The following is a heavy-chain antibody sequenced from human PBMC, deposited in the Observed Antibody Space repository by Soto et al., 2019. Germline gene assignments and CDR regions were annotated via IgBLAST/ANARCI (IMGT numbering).Heavy chain of an antibody. J-gene: IGHJ2*01. D-gene: IGHD3-3*01. CDR2: ISYSGST. V-gene: IGHV4-59*11. CDR1: GGSISSHY. Sequence: QVQLQESGPGLVKPSETLSLTCAVSGGSISSHYWSWIRQPPGKGLEWIGYISYSGSTNYYPSLKSRDTISVHTSKNQFSLNLSSVTAADTAVYYCARSTGSGYISFDLWGRGTLVTVSS. CDR3: ARSTGSGYISFDL.